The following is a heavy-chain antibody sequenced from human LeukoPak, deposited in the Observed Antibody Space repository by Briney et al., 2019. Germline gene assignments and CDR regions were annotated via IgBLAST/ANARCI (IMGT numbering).Heavy chain of an antibody. J-gene: IGHJ6*02. V-gene: IGHV3-30-3*01. CDR2: ISYDGSNK. D-gene: IGHD6-19*01. CDR1: GFTFSSYA. Sequence: GGSLRLSCAASGFTFSSYATHWVRQAPGKGLEWVAVISYDGSNKYYADSVKGRFTISRDNSKNTLYLQMNSLRAEDTAVYYCAREGRFSVAGYYYYYGMDVWGQGTTVTVSS. CDR3: AREGRFSVAGYYYYYGMDV.